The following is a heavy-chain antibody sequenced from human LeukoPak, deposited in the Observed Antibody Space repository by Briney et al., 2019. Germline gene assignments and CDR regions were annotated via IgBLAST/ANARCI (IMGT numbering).Heavy chain of an antibody. J-gene: IGHJ4*02. D-gene: IGHD1-26*01. V-gene: IGHV1-69*05. CDR1: GYTFSSYA. CDR2: IIPIFGTA. CDR3: ARVGLSGSLSYFDY. Sequence: GASVKVSCKASGYTFSSYAISWVRQAPGQGLEWMGGIIPIFGTANYAQKFQGRVTITTDESTSTAYMELSSLRSEDTAVYYCARVGLSGSLSYFDYWGQGTLVTVSS.